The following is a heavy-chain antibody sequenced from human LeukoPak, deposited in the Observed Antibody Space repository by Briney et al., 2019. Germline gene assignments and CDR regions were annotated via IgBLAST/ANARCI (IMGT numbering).Heavy chain of an antibody. Sequence: GSLRLSCAASGFTFSSYSMNWVRQAPGKGLEWVSTISSSSSYIYYADSVKGRFTISRDNAKNSLYLQMNSLRAEDTAVYYCAREAKDSYDFWSGYYLFDYWGQGTLVTVSS. D-gene: IGHD3-3*01. CDR1: GFTFSSYS. V-gene: IGHV3-21*01. J-gene: IGHJ4*02. CDR3: AREAKDSYDFWSGYYLFDY. CDR2: ISSSSSYI.